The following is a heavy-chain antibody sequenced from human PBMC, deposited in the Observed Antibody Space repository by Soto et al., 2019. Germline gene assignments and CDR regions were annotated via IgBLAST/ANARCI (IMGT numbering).Heavy chain of an antibody. CDR1: GFTFDDYA. Sequence: EVQLVESGGGLVQPGRSLRLSCAASGFTFDDYAMHWVRQAPGKGLEWASGISWNSGSIGYADSVKGRFTISRDNAKNSLYLQMNSLRAEDTALYYCAKGVGSSSWYYFDYWGQGTLVTVSS. CDR2: ISWNSGSI. V-gene: IGHV3-9*01. D-gene: IGHD6-13*01. CDR3: AKGVGSSSWYYFDY. J-gene: IGHJ4*02.